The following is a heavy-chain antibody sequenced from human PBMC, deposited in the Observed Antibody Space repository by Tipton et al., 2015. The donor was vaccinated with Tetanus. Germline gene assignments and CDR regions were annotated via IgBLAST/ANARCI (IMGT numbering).Heavy chain of an antibody. CDR2: IYYSGST. CDR1: GASMSSSSYY. V-gene: IGHV4-39*01. J-gene: IGHJ4*02. Sequence: TLSLTCNASGASMSSSSYYWDWIRQPPGKALEWIGSIYYSGSTFYHPSLQSRVTISVDTSKNQFSLRLSSVTAADTAVYFCARHPPPYYYGSGSYLDYWGQGTPVTVSS. CDR3: ARHPPPYYYGSGSYLDY. D-gene: IGHD3-10*01.